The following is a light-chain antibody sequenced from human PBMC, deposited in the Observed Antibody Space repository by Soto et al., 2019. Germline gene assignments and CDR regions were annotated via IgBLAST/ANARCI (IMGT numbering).Light chain of an antibody. J-gene: IGKJ1*01. CDR2: GAS. CDR1: QSVTSSY. CDR3: QQYGSSPWT. Sequence: EIVLTQSPGTLSLSPGERATLPCRASQSVTSSYLAWYQQKPGQAPRLLIYGASSRATGIPDRFSGSGSETDFTLTISRLEPEDFAVYYCQQYGSSPWTFGQGTKVDIK. V-gene: IGKV3-20*01.